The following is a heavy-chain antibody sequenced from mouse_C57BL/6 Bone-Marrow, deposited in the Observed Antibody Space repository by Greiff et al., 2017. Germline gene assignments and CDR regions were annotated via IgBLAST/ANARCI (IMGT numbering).Heavy chain of an antibody. J-gene: IGHJ4*01. CDR2: IWWDDDK. Sequence: QVTLKESGPGILQPSQTLSLTCSFSGFSLSTFGLGVGWIRQPSGKGLEWLAHIWWDDDKYYNPALQSRLTLAKDTSKNQVFRKIANLDTADTATYYCARITRGVYYAIDYWGQGTSVTGSS. CDR3: ARITRGVYYAIDY. CDR1: GFSLSTFGLG. V-gene: IGHV8-8*01.